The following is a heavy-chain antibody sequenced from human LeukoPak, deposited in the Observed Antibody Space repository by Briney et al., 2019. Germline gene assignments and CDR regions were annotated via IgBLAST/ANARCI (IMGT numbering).Heavy chain of an antibody. V-gene: IGHV4-30-2*01. D-gene: IGHD6-13*01. CDR1: GGSISSGGYS. Sequence: PLQTLSLTCAVSGGSISSGGYSWSWIRQPPGKGLEWIGYIYHSVSTYYNPSLKSRVTISVDTSNNQFSLKLSSVTAADTAVYYCARLVAATGNFDYWGQGTLVTVSS. J-gene: IGHJ4*02. CDR3: ARLVAATGNFDY. CDR2: IYHSVST.